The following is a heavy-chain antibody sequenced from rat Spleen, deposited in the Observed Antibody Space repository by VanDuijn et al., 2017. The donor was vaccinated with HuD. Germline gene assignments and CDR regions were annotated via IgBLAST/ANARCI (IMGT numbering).Heavy chain of an antibody. CDR2: ISTGGGNT. D-gene: IGHD1-2*01. CDR1: GFTFSDYA. V-gene: IGHV5S23*01. J-gene: IGHJ2*01. CDR3: AKEGSYQSLFGY. Sequence: EVQLVESGGGLVQPGRSLKFSCAASGFTFSDYAMAWVRQSPKKGLEWVASISTGGGNTYYRDSVKGRFTISRDNAKSTLYLQMDSLRSEDTATYYCAKEGSYQSLFGYWGQGVMVTVSS.